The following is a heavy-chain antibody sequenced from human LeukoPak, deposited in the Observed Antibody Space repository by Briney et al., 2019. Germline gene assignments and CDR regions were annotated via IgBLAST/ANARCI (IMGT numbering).Heavy chain of an antibody. V-gene: IGHV1-2*02. J-gene: IGHJ5*02. D-gene: IGHD3-9*01. CDR3: ARDISVTGPNNWFDP. CDR2: INPNSGGT. Sequence: GASVKVSCKASGYTFTGYYMHWVRQAPGQGLEWMGWINPNSGGTNYAQKFQGRVTMTRDTSISTAYMELSRLRSDDTAVYYCARDISVTGPNNWFDPRGQGTLVTVSS. CDR1: GYTFTGYY.